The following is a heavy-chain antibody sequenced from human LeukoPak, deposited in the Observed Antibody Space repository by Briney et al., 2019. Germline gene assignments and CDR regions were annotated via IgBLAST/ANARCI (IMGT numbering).Heavy chain of an antibody. Sequence: GASVKVSCKASGYTFTSYGISWVRQAPGQGLEWMGIINPSGGSTSYAQKFQGRVTMTRDTSTSTVYMELSSLRSEDTAVYYCARGAGEYSSDYWGQGTLVTVSS. J-gene: IGHJ4*02. CDR2: INPSGGST. CDR3: ARGAGEYSSDY. CDR1: GYTFTSYG. V-gene: IGHV1-46*01. D-gene: IGHD5-18*01.